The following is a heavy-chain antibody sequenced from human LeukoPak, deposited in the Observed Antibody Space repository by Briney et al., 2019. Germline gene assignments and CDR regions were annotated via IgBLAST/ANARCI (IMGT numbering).Heavy chain of an antibody. CDR3: ARQLDSSSSSWFDP. CDR1: GGSISSYY. CDR2: IYTSGST. J-gene: IGHJ5*02. Sequence: SETLSLTCTVSGGSISSYYWSWIRQPPGKGQEWIGYIYTSGSTNYNPSLKSRVTISVDTSKNQFSLKLSSVTAADTAVYYCARQLDSSSSSWFDPWGQGTLVTVSS. D-gene: IGHD6-6*01. V-gene: IGHV4-4*09.